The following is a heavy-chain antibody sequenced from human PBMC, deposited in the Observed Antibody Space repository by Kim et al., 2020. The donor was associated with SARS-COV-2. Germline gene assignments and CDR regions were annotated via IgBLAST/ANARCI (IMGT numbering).Heavy chain of an antibody. CDR3: ARDHQISERGMDV. D-gene: IGHD2-15*01. J-gene: IGHJ6*02. Sequence: YANSVKGRFTISRDNSKNTLYLQMNSLRAEDTAVYYCARDHQISERGMDVWGQGTTVTVSS. V-gene: IGHV3-33*01.